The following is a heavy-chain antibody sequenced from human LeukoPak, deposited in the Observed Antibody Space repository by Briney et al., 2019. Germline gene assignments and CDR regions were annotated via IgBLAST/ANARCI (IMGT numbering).Heavy chain of an antibody. CDR1: VGSISSGNW. CDR3: ATAPILRGEAGEQYKYGMDV. V-gene: IGHV4-4*02. Sequence: PSQTLCLTCAVSVGSISSGNWWSWVRQSPGKGLEGIGEVYHKGTPNCNPSLTSRVTIQAHPFKNHISLKLPSVTAADTAVYYCATAPILRGEAGEQYKYGMDVWGQGTTVIVSS. D-gene: IGHD2-2*02. J-gene: IGHJ6*02. CDR2: VYHKGTP.